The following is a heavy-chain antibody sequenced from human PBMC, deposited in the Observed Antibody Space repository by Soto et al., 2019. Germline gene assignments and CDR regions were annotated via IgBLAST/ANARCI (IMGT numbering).Heavy chain of an antibody. CDR1: GFTFSSYA. Sequence: GGSLRLSCAASGFTFSSYAMSWVRQAPGKGLEWVSAISGSGGSTYYADSVKGRFTISRDNSKNTLYLQMNSLRAEDTAVYYCAKEYGSGSYPPYYFDYWGQGTLVTVSS. V-gene: IGHV3-23*01. CDR3: AKEYGSGSYPPYYFDY. D-gene: IGHD3-10*01. CDR2: ISGSGGST. J-gene: IGHJ4*02.